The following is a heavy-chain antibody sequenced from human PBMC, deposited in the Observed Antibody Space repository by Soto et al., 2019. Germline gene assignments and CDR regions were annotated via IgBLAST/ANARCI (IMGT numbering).Heavy chain of an antibody. CDR1: GDSISGHY. J-gene: IGHJ2*01. V-gene: IGHV4-59*08. D-gene: IGHD4-17*01. CDR3: ARLGRGPMTSPLSYYFDL. Sequence: QVQLQESGPGLVKTSETLSLTCTVSGDSISGHYWSWIRHPPEKGLERIAYIYDIGTTNYNPSLKSRVTISKDPSTNQCSLNLHSVTAADTAVYYCARLGRGPMTSPLSYYFDLWGRGTLVNVSS. CDR2: IYDIGTT.